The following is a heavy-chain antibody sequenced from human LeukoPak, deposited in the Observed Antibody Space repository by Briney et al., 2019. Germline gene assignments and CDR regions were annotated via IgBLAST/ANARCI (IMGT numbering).Heavy chain of an antibody. CDR3: ARSTGSTMFIDY. D-gene: IGHD3-10*02. CDR1: GGSISPYY. V-gene: IGHV4-59*01. CDR2: IYYSGNT. Sequence: SETLSLTCTVSGGSISPYYWCWIRQPPGKGLEWLGYIYYSGNTDYNPSLKSRVAISVDTSKNQFSLKLSSVTAADTAVYYYARSTGSTMFIDYWGQGTLVTVSS. J-gene: IGHJ4*02.